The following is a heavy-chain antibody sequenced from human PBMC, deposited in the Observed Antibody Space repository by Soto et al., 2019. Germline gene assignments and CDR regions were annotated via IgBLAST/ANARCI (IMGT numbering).Heavy chain of an antibody. CDR3: ARISSSWYSYMDV. D-gene: IGHD6-13*01. CDR2: INHSGST. Sequence: SQTLSLTCAVYGGSCSGYYLGWIRQHPGKGLEWIGEINHSGSTNYNPSLKSRVTISVDTSKNQFCLKLSSVTAADTAVYYCARISSSWYSYMDVWGKGTTVTVSS. J-gene: IGHJ6*03. V-gene: IGHV4-34*01. CDR1: GGSCSGYY.